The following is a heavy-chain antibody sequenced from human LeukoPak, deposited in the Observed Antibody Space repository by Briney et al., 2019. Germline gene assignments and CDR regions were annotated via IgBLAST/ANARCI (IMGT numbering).Heavy chain of an antibody. CDR1: GFRFESHT. Sequence: GGSLRLSCGASGFRFESHTMGWVRQAPGKGLEWVSYISSSSSTIYYADSVKGRFTISRDNAKNSLYLQMNSLRAEDTAVYYCARASPIAAADYWGQGTLVTVSS. CDR3: ARASPIAAADY. CDR2: ISSSSSTI. D-gene: IGHD6-25*01. V-gene: IGHV3-48*04. J-gene: IGHJ4*02.